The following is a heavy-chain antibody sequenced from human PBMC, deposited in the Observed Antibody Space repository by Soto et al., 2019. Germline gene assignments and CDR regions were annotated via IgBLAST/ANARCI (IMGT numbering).Heavy chain of an antibody. D-gene: IGHD3-16*01. CDR2: IYHSGST. CDR1: GGSISSGGYS. J-gene: IGHJ5*02. Sequence: SETLSLTCAVSGGSISSGGYSWSWIRQPPGKGLEWIGYIYHSGSTYYNPSLKSRVTISVDRSKNQFSLKLSSVTAADTAVYYCARGGIGHWFDPWGQGTLVTVSA. V-gene: IGHV4-30-2*01. CDR3: ARGGIGHWFDP.